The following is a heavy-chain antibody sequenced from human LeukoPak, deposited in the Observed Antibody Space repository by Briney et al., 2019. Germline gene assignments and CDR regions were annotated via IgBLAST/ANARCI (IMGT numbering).Heavy chain of an antibody. CDR2: IGAIGGTT. J-gene: IGHJ4*02. D-gene: IGHD6-6*01. CDR1: GFIFDSCA. Sequence: RGSLTLSCAASGFIFDSCALSWVRQAPGRGLEWVSGIGAIGGTTYYADSVKGRFTISRDNSKNTLYLQMNSLSAEDTAVYYCAKSLGPISNVAAPPLDYWGQGTLVTVS. V-gene: IGHV3-23*01. CDR3: AKSLGPISNVAAPPLDY.